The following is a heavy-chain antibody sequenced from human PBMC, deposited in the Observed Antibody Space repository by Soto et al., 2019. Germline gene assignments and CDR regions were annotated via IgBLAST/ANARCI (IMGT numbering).Heavy chain of an antibody. V-gene: IGHV3-30*18. Sequence: QVQLVESGGGVVQPGRSLRLSCAASGFTFSSYGMHWVRQAPGKGLEWVAVISYDGSNKYYADSVKGRFTISRDNSKNTLYLQMNSLRAEDTAVYYCAKDVHCSSTSCPNDSPRGWFDPWGQGTLVTVSS. CDR2: ISYDGSNK. D-gene: IGHD2-2*01. J-gene: IGHJ5*02. CDR1: GFTFSSYG. CDR3: AKDVHCSSTSCPNDSPRGWFDP.